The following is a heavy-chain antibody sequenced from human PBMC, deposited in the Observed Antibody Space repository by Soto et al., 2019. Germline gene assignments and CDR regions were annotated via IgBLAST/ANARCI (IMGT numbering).Heavy chain of an antibody. CDR3: ARDRPGAYCGGDCYFDP. Sequence: QVQLVQSGAEVKKPGASVKVSCKASGYTFTSYGISWVRQAPGQGLEWMGWISAYNGNTNYAQKLQGRVTMTTDTATSTDDRELRSLRSDDTAVYYCARDRPGAYCGGDCYFDPWGQGTLVTVSS. V-gene: IGHV1-18*01. J-gene: IGHJ4*02. CDR2: ISAYNGNT. D-gene: IGHD2-21*02. CDR1: GYTFTSYG.